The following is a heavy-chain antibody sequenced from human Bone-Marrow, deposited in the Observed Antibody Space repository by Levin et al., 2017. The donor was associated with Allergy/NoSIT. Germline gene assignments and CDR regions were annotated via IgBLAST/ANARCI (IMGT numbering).Heavy chain of an antibody. V-gene: IGHV3-9*01. J-gene: IGHJ4*02. CDR2: LNWNSETI. D-gene: IGHD6-19*01. CDR3: AKARGFIAVAGDIDY. CDR1: GFTFDDYA. Sequence: GGSLRLSCAASGFTFDDYAIHWVRQRPGRGLEWVAGLNWNSETIGYADSVKGRFTISRHNAKNSLYLQMNSLRAEHTALYFCAKARGFIAVAGDIDYWGRGTLVTVSS.